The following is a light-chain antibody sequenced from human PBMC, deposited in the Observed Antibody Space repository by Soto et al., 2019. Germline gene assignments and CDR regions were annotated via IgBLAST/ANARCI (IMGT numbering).Light chain of an antibody. CDR1: QSISTE. Sequence: EIVMTQSPATLSVSPGERATLSCRASQSISTELACYNQKPGHPPRLLLYSASTRATGVTARFTGSGSGSEFTLTISGLQSEDFSVYYCRQGHNWPLTFGQGTRLEI. J-gene: IGKJ2*01. CDR3: RQGHNWPLT. V-gene: IGKV3-15*01. CDR2: SAS.